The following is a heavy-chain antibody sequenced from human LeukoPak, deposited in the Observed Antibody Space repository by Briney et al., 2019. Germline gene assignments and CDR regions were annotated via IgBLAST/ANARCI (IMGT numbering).Heavy chain of an antibody. V-gene: IGHV3-30*04. CDR1: GFTFSSYA. J-gene: IGHJ4*02. D-gene: IGHD5-24*01. Sequence: LPGGSLRLSCAASGFTFSSYAMHWVRQAPGKGLEWVAVISYDGSNKYYADSVKGRFTISRDNSKNTLYLQMNSLRADDTAVYYCAKGLLRAYFDYWGQGTLVTVSS. CDR2: ISYDGSNK. CDR3: AKGLLRAYFDY.